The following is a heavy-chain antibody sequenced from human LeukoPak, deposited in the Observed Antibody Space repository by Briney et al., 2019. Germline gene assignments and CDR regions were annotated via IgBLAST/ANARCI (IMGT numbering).Heavy chain of an antibody. Sequence: GGSLRLSCAASGFTFSSYATSWVRQAPGKGLEWVSAISGGGGSTYYADSVKGRFTISRDNSKDTLYLQMNSLRAEDTAVYYCAKLRGYDYDNGMDVWGQETTVTVSS. CDR3: AKLRGYDYDNGMDV. CDR2: ISGGGGST. V-gene: IGHV3-23*01. J-gene: IGHJ6*02. CDR1: GFTFSSYA. D-gene: IGHD3-16*01.